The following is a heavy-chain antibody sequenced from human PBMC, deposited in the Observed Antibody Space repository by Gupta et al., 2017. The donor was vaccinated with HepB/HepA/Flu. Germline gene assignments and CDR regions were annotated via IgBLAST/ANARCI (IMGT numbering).Heavy chain of an antibody. Sequence: EVQLVESGGGLVKPGESLRLSCAASGFTFSSYSMNWVRQAPGKGLEWVSSISSSSSYIYYADSVKGRFTISRDNAKNSLYLQMNSLRAEDTAVYYCARANSSGWYFMLDYWGQGTLVTVSS. J-gene: IGHJ4*02. CDR1: GFTFSSYS. CDR2: ISSSSSYI. D-gene: IGHD6-19*01. V-gene: IGHV3-21*01. CDR3: ARANSSGWYFMLDY.